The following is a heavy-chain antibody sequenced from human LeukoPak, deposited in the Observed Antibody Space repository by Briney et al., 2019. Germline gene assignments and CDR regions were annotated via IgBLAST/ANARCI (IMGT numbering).Heavy chain of an antibody. J-gene: IGHJ3*02. CDR1: GGSISSYY. Sequence: PSETLSLTCTVSGGSISSYYWSWTRQPPGKGLEWIGYIYYSGSTNYNPSLKSRVTISVDTSKNQFSLKLSSVTAADTAVYCCARVPQATYYDFWSGPVDAFDIWGQGTMVTVSS. CDR2: IYYSGST. D-gene: IGHD3-3*01. CDR3: ARVPQATYYDFWSGPVDAFDI. V-gene: IGHV4-59*01.